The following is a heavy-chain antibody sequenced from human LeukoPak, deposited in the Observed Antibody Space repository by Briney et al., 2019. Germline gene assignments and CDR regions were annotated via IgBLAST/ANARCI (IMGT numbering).Heavy chain of an antibody. D-gene: IGHD6-13*01. Sequence: SETLSLTCTVSGGSISSGDYYWSWIRQPPGKGLEWIGSIYYSGSTYYNPSLKSRVTISVDTSKNQFSLKLSSVTAADTAVYYCARDVGYSSSRNYMDVWGEGTTVTVSS. CDR2: IYYSGST. CDR3: ARDVGYSSSRNYMDV. J-gene: IGHJ6*03. CDR1: GGSISSGDYY. V-gene: IGHV4-39*07.